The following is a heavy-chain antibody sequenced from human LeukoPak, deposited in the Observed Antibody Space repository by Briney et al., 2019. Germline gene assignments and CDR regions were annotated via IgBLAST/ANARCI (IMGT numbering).Heavy chain of an antibody. CDR3: AREGYRDASVDY. J-gene: IGHJ4*02. D-gene: IGHD5-18*01. V-gene: IGHV3-7*05. CDR2: IKEDGSKK. Sequence: GGSLRLSCAASGFTSSSYWMSWVRQAPGKGLEWVANIKEDGSKKYSAGSVKGRFTISRDNTTNTQYLQLRSLRAEDTAAYYCAREGYRDASVDYWGQGILVTVSS. CDR1: GFTSSSYW.